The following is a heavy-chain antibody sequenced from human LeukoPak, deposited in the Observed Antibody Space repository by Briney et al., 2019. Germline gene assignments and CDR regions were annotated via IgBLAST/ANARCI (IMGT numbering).Heavy chain of an antibody. CDR2: IYSGGST. CDR3: ARDRIAVADTYYYYGMDV. CDR1: GFTVSSNY. D-gene: IGHD6-19*01. V-gene: IGHV3-66*01. Sequence: GSLRLSCAASGFTVSSNYMSWVRQAPGKGLEWVSVIYSGGSTYYADSVKGRFTISRDNSKNTLYLQMNSLRAEDTAVYYCARDRIAVADTYYYYGMDVWGQGTTVTVSS. J-gene: IGHJ6*02.